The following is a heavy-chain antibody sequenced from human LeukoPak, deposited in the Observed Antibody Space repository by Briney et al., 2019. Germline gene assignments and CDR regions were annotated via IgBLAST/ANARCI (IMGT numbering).Heavy chain of an antibody. CDR1: GDSVSTYNAA. D-gene: IGHD6-25*01. V-gene: IGHV6-1*01. CDR2: TYYRSKWYH. CDR3: AREGSDCFDY. Sequence: SQTLSLTCAISGDSVSTYNAAWTWIRQSPSRGLEWLGRTYYRSKWYHDYAISVKSRITINPDTSKNQFSLHLDSPTPDDTAVYYCAREGSDCFDYWGQGTLITVSS. J-gene: IGHJ4*02.